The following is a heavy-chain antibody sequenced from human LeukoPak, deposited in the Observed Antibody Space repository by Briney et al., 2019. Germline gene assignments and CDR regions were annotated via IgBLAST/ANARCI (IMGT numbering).Heavy chain of an antibody. J-gene: IGHJ4*02. V-gene: IGHV1-69*13. CDR1: GGTLSSYA. D-gene: IGHD5-18*01. Sequence: SVKVSCKASGGTLSSYAISWVRQAPGQGLEWMGGIIPIFGTANYAQKFQGRVTITADESTSTAYMELSSLRSEDTAVYYCARDPRGRGYSYGPFDYWGQGTLVTVSS. CDR3: ARDPRGRGYSYGPFDY. CDR2: IIPIFGTA.